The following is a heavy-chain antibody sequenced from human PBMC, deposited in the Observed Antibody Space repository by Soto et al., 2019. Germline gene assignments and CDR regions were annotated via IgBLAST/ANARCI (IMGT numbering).Heavy chain of an antibody. CDR2: INPGNGDT. J-gene: IGHJ6*02. CDR3: ARTECSSTSCYNYYYYGMDV. V-gene: IGHV1-3*01. D-gene: IGHD2-2*01. CDR1: GYSFTKYG. Sequence: QVQLVQSGTEVKKPGASVKVSCKTSGYSFTKYGLHWVRQAPGQRLEWMGWINPGNGDTKYSQKFQGRVTITRDTSATTAYMELSSLRSEDSAVFYCARTECSSTSCYNYYYYGMDVWGQGTTVTVSS.